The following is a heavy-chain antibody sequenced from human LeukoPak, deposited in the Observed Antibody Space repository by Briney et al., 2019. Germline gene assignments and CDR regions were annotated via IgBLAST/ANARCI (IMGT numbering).Heavy chain of an antibody. CDR2: ISSSSSYI. J-gene: IGHJ4*02. CDR1: GFTFSSYS. Sequence: PWGSLRLSCAASGFTFSSYSMNWVRQAPGKGLEWVSSISSSSSYIYSADSVKGRFTISRDNAKNSLYLQMNSLRAEDTAVYYCVEGGAARFDYWGQGTLVAVSS. D-gene: IGHD5-18*01. CDR3: VEGGAARFDY. V-gene: IGHV3-21*01.